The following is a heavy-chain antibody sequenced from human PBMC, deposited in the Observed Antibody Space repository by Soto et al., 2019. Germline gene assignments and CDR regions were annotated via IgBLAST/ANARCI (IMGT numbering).Heavy chain of an antibody. CDR3: ARDYYDFWSGYYPPLNYYYYGMDV. J-gene: IGHJ6*02. CDR1: GGSISSGDYY. Sequence: PSETLSLTCTVSGGSISSGDYYWSWIRQPPGKGLEWIGYIYYSGSTYYKPSLKSRVTISVDTSKNQFSLKLSSVTAADTAAYYCARDYYDFWSGYYPPLNYYYYGMDVWGQGTTVTVSS. V-gene: IGHV4-30-4*01. CDR2: IYYSGST. D-gene: IGHD3-3*01.